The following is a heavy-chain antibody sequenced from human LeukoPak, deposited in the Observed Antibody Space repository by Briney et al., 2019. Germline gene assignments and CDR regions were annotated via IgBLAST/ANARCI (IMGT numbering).Heavy chain of an antibody. CDR2: INPNSGGT. V-gene: IGHV1-2*02. J-gene: IGHJ6*02. Sequence: GASVNVSCKASGYTFTGYYMHWVRQAPGQGLEWMGWINPNSGGTNYAQKFQGRVTMTRDTSISTAYMELSRLRSDDTAVYYCARLTITTADYYYGMDVWGQGTTVTVSS. CDR1: GYTFTGYY. CDR3: ARLTITTADYYYGMDV. D-gene: IGHD3-22*01.